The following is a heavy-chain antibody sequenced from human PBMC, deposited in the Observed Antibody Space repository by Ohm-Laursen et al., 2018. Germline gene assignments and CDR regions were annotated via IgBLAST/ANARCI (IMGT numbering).Heavy chain of an antibody. CDR3: ARGSCTSSASAFDM. CDR2: IWYDGTNK. CDR1: GFTFSDYY. J-gene: IGHJ3*02. V-gene: IGHV3-33*08. Sequence: SLRLSCAASGFTFSDYYMSWIRQAPGKGLEWVADIWYDGTNKKYGDSVKGRFTISRDNSKKKLYLQMNSLRVEDTAVYYCARGSCTSSASAFDMWGQGTMVTVSS. D-gene: IGHD2-2*01.